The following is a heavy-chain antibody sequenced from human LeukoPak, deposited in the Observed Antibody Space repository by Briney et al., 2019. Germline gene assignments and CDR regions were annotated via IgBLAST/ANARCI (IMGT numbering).Heavy chain of an antibody. V-gene: IGHV3-23*01. CDR1: GFTFSSYA. CDR3: ARDPPRYCSSTSCYAGVYDY. CDR2: ISGSGSST. J-gene: IGHJ4*02. D-gene: IGHD2-2*01. Sequence: GGSLRLSCAVSGFTFSSYAMSWVRQAPGKGLEWVSGISGSGSSTYYAASVKGRFTISRDNSKNTLYLQMNSLRAEDTAVYYCARDPPRYCSSTSCYAGVYDYWGQGTLVTVSS.